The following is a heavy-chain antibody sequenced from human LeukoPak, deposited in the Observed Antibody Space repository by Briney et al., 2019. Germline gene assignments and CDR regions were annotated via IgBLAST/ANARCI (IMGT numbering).Heavy chain of an antibody. CDR2: ISSSSSYI. Sequence: GGSLRLSCAASGFTFSSYSMNWVRQAPGKGLEWVSSISSSSSYIYYADSVKGRFAISRDNAKNSLYLQMNSLRAEDTAVYYCARVGYSYGYGCLDYWGREPWSPSPQ. D-gene: IGHD5-18*01. CDR3: ARVGYSYGYGCLDY. CDR1: GFTFSSYS. J-gene: IGHJ4*02. V-gene: IGHV3-21*01.